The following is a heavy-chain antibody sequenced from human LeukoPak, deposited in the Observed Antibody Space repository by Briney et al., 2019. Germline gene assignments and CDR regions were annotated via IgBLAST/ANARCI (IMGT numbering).Heavy chain of an antibody. V-gene: IGHV3-33*01. CDR3: ARDRWAYCGGDCYLDF. CDR2: VWYDGSSR. CDR1: GFAFSSFG. J-gene: IGHJ4*02. D-gene: IGHD2-21*02. Sequence: GRSLRLSCAASGFAFSSFGMHWVRQAPGKGLEWLAVVWYDGSSRDYADSVEGRFTISRDNSKNTLYLQMNNLRVDDTAVYFCARDRWAYCGGDCYLDFWGQGALVTVSS.